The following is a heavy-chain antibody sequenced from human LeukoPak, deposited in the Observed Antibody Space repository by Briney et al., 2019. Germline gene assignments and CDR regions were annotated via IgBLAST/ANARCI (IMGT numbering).Heavy chain of an antibody. J-gene: IGHJ4*02. D-gene: IGHD3-16*01. Sequence: PGGSLRLSCAPSGFTVSNYWMSWVRQAPGKGLEWVANMKEDGSKIYYVDSVKGRFTMSRDKAKNSLYLQMNSLRAEDTAVYYCGRENPGGAVALDHWGQGTLVTVSS. CDR1: GFTVSNYW. V-gene: IGHV3-7*01. CDR2: MKEDGSKI. CDR3: GRENPGGAVALDH.